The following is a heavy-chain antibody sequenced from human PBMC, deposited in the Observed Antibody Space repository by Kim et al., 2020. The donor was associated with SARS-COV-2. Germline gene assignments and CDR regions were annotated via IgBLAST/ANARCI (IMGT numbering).Heavy chain of an antibody. V-gene: IGHV3-30*18. J-gene: IGHJ4*02. D-gene: IGHD6-6*01. CDR2: ISYDGSNK. CDR3: AKSRTEQLVPYFDY. CDR1: GFTFSSYG. Sequence: GGSLRLSCAASGFTFSSYGMHWVRQAPGKGLEWVAVISYDGSNKYYADSVKGRFTISRDNSKNTLYLQMNSLRAEDTAVYYCAKSRTEQLVPYFDYWGQGTLVTVSS.